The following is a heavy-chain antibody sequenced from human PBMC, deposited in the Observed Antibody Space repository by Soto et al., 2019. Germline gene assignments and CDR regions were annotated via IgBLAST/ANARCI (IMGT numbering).Heavy chain of an antibody. CDR3: ARVGGGGNWFDP. Sequence: SETLSLTCAVSGGSISSGGYSWSWIRQPPGKGLEWIGYIYHSGSTYYNPSLKSRVTISVDRSKNQFSLKLSSVTAADTAVYYCARVGGGGNWFDPWGQGTLVTVSS. CDR1: GGSISSGGYS. V-gene: IGHV4-30-2*01. D-gene: IGHD3-16*01. CDR2: IYHSGST. J-gene: IGHJ5*02.